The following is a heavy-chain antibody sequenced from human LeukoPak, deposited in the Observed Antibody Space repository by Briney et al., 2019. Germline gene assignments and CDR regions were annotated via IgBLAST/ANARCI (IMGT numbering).Heavy chain of an antibody. CDR1: GFSFSNYG. J-gene: IGHJ4*02. CDR3: ARSPFGRVIVIGDY. D-gene: IGHD3-16*02. CDR2: ISYDGSIE. V-gene: IGHV3-30*03. Sequence: GGSLRLSCAASGFSFSNYGMHWVRQAPGKGLEWVAVISYDGSIEYYADSVKGRFTISRDNSKNTLYLQMNSLRAEDTAAYYCARSPFGRVIVIGDYWGQGTLVTVSS.